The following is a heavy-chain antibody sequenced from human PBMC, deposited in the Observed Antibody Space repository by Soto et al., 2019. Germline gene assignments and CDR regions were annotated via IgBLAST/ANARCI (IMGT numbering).Heavy chain of an antibody. D-gene: IGHD6-13*01. CDR3: AKDQRIAAAGLSPEINTWFAP. V-gene: IGHV1-18*01. CDR2: ISAYNGNT. CDR1: GYTFTSYG. J-gene: IGHJ5*02. Sequence: GASVKVSCKASGYTFTSYGISWVRQAPGQGLEWMGWISAYNGNTNYAQKLQGRVTMTTDTSTTTAYMELRSLRSDDTAGYYCAKDQRIAAAGLSPEINTWFAPWGKEPRVTVPS.